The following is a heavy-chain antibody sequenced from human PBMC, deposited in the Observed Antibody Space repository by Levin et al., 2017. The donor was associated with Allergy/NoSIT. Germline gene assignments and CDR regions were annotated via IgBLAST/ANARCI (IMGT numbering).Heavy chain of an antibody. CDR3: AKDSLHEEVSANFWYFDL. CDR2: ISGSGGST. D-gene: IGHD2-15*01. CDR1: GLTFSSYA. J-gene: IGHJ2*01. V-gene: IGHV3-23*01. Sequence: GGSLRLFCAASGLTFSSYAVNWVRRAPGKGLEWVSVISGSGGSTFYADSVKGRFTISRDNSKNTVFLQMHSLRVEDTAIYYCAKDSLHEEVSANFWYFDLWGRGTLVTVSS.